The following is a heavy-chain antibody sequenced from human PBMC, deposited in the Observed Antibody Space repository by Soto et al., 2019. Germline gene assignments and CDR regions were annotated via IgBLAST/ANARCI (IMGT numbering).Heavy chain of an antibody. CDR2: IYWDDDK. CDR1: GFSLPTSGVG. D-gene: IGHD3-10*01. CDR3: EHRDGFGKFDS. J-gene: IGHJ5*01. Sequence: QITLKESGPTLVKPTQTLTLTCTFSGFSLPTSGVGVGWIRQPPGKALEWLALIYWDDDKRYIPSLKSRLTITKDTSRIQVVLTMTNMDPVDTATFFFEHRDGFGKFDSWGQGTLVTVSS. V-gene: IGHV2-5*02.